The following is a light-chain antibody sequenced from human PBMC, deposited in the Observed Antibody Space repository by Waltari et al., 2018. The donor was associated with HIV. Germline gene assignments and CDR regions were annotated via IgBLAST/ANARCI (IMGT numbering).Light chain of an antibody. Sequence: DIQLTQSPSSLSASVGERVTITCRASEGISTSLAWYLQQTGKAPKLLLYAVSTLESGVPSRFSGSGSGTDYTLTISSLHPEDFATYYCQQYYSDPMYTFGQGTKLEIK. V-gene: IGKV1-NL1*01. CDR2: AVS. J-gene: IGKJ2*01. CDR3: QQYYSDPMYT. CDR1: EGISTS.